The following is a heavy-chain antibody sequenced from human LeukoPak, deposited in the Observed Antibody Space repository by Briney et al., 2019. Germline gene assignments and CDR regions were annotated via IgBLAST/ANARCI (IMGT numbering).Heavy chain of an antibody. CDR3: ARAPVLYYDSSGYYYPIDY. D-gene: IGHD3-22*01. J-gene: IGHJ4*02. V-gene: IGHV4-4*02. CDR2: IYHSGST. Sequence: SETLSLTCAVSGGSISSSNWWSWVRQPPGKGLEWIGEIYHSGSTNYNPSLKSRVTISVDKSKNQFSLKLSSVTAADTAVYYCARAPVLYYDSSGYYYPIDYWGQGTLVTVSS. CDR1: GGSISSSNW.